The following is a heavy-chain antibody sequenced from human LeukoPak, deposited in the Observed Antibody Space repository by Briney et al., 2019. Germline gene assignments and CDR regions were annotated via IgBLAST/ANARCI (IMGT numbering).Heavy chain of an antibody. CDR2: IYPGDSDT. J-gene: IGHJ5*02. V-gene: IGHV5-51*01. Sequence: GESLKISCKGSGYSFTSYWIGWVRQMPGKGLGWMGIIYPGDSDTRYSPSFQGQVTISADKSISTAYLQWSSLKASDTAMYYCARGRDYYGSGSYYFNWFDPWGQGTLVTVSS. CDR3: ARGRDYYGSGSYYFNWFDP. D-gene: IGHD3-10*01. CDR1: GYSFTSYW.